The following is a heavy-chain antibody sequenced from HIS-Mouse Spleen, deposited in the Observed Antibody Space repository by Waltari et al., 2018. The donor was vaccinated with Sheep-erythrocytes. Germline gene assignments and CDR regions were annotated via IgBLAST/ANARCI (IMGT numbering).Heavy chain of an antibody. D-gene: IGHD1-26*01. Sequence: QVQLVQSGAAVKKPGSSVQVSCKASGGTFSSYAISWVRQAPGQGLEWMGRIIPILGIANYAQKFQGRVTITADKSTSTAYMELSSLRSEDTAVYYCAQTGATTPHFDYWGQGTLVTVSS. CDR2: IIPILGIA. J-gene: IGHJ4*02. CDR1: GGTFSSYA. V-gene: IGHV1-69*04. CDR3: AQTGATTPHFDY.